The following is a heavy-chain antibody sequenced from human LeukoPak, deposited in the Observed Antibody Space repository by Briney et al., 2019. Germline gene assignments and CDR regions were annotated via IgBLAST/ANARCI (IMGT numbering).Heavy chain of an antibody. CDR3: ASRSSIWSGYQDTLYYFDS. CDR2: IDYSGST. V-gene: IGHV4-59*01. J-gene: IGHJ4*02. CDR1: GCSISSYY. Sequence: SETLSLTCTVSGCSISSYYWSWIRQPPGKRLEWIGHIDYSGSTNYNPSLKSRVTISVDASKNQFSLKLSSVTAADTAVYYCASRSSIWSGYQDTLYYFDSWGQGTLVTVSS. D-gene: IGHD3-3*01.